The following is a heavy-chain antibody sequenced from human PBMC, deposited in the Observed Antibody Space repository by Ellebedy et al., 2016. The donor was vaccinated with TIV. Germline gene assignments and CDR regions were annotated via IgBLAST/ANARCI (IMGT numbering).Heavy chain of an antibody. D-gene: IGHD1-14*01. CDR1: GYTFTGYY. CDR2: INPNSGGT. V-gene: IGHV1-2*02. Sequence: AASVKVSCKASGYTFTGYYMHWVRQAPGQGLEWMGWINPNSGGTNYAQKFQGRVTMTTDTSTTTAYLELRSLSSDDTAMYYCAIRTGTYPYYFDYWGQGVLVTVSS. CDR3: AIRTGTYPYYFDY. J-gene: IGHJ4*02.